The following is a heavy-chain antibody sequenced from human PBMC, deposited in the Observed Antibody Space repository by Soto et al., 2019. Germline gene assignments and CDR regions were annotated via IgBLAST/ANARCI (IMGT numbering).Heavy chain of an antibody. Sequence: EVQLVESGGGLVQPGRSLRLSCAASGFTFDDYAMHWVRQAPGKGLEWVSGISWNSGSIGYADSVKGRFTISRDNAKNSLYLQMNSLRAEDTALYYCAKAPTRRERYNWFDLWGQGTLVTVSS. CDR2: ISWNSGSI. CDR1: GFTFDDYA. CDR3: AKAPTRRERYNWFDL. J-gene: IGHJ5*02. V-gene: IGHV3-9*01. D-gene: IGHD1-1*01.